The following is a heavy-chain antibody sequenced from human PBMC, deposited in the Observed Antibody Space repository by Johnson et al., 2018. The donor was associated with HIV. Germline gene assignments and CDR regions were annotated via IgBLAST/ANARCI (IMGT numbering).Heavy chain of an antibody. V-gene: IGHV3-30*18. Sequence: VQLVESGGRVVQPGRSLRLSCAASGFTFSSYGMHWVRQAPGKGLAWVAVISHDGSDKNYADSVKGRFTISRDNSKNTLFLQMNSLIAEDTAVYYCAKSAIATYYDSSGYRFTGQHDAFDICGQGTMVTVSS. J-gene: IGHJ3*02. CDR1: GFTFSSYG. D-gene: IGHD3-22*01. CDR3: AKSAIATYYDSSGYRFTGQHDAFDI. CDR2: ISHDGSDK.